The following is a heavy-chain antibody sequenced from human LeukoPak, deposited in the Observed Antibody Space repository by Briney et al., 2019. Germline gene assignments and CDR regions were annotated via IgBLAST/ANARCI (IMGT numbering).Heavy chain of an antibody. J-gene: IGHJ4*02. D-gene: IGHD1-26*01. Sequence: SETLSLTCTVSGGSISSSSYSWGWIRQPPGKGLEWIGSIYYSGSTYYNPSLKSRVTISVDTSKNQFSLKLSSVTAADAAVYYCARHNRWDGGGYLIDYWGQGTLVTVSS. CDR3: ARHNRWDGGGYLIDY. V-gene: IGHV4-39*01. CDR2: IYYSGST. CDR1: GGSISSSSYS.